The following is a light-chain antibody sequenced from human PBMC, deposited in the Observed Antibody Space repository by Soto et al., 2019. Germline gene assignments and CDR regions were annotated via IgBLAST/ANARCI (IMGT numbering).Light chain of an antibody. V-gene: IGKV1-9*01. CDR2: AAS. CDR3: QQLNTYPRT. CDR1: QGIASF. J-gene: IGKJ5*01. Sequence: DIQLTQSPSFLSASVGDRVTITCRASQGIASFLAWYQQKPGKAPNLLIYAASTLHSGVPSRFSGSRSGTEFTLTISSLQPEDFATYFCQQLNTYPRTFGQGTRLEI.